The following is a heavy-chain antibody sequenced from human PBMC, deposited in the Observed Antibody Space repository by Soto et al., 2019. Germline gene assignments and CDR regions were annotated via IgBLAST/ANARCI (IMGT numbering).Heavy chain of an antibody. CDR2: IYYSGST. CDR1: GGSISSGGYY. D-gene: IGHD2-15*01. CDR3: AREYCSGGSCHNYYYYYMDV. Sequence: QVQLQESGPGLVKPSQTLSLTCTVSGGSISSGGYYWSWIRQHPGKGLEWIGYIYYSGSTYYNPSLKSRVTISVDTSKNQFSLKLSSVTAADTAVYYCAREYCSGGSCHNYYYYYMDVWGKGTTVIVSS. V-gene: IGHV4-31*03. J-gene: IGHJ6*03.